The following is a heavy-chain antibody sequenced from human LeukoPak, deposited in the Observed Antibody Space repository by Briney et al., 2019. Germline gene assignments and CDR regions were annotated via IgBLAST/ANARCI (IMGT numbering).Heavy chain of an antibody. CDR1: GGTFSSYA. CDR3: ARGAAAAGNKLDY. V-gene: IGHV1-69*05. D-gene: IGHD6-13*01. J-gene: IGHJ4*02. CDR2: IIPIFGTA. Sequence: ASVKVSCKASGGTFSSYAISWVRQAPGQGLEWMGGIIPIFGTANYAQKFQGRVTITTDESTSTAYMELSSLRSEDTAVYYCARGAAAAGNKLDYWGQGTLVTVSS.